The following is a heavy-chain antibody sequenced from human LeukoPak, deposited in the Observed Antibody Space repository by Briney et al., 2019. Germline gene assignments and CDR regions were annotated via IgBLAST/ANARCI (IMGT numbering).Heavy chain of an antibody. J-gene: IGHJ4*02. V-gene: IGHV3-23*01. D-gene: IGHD1-26*01. CDR3: AKEVIVGVSFDS. CDR2: ISGSGGST. CDR1: GFTFSSYA. Sequence: GGSLRLSCAASGFTFSSYAMSWVRQAPGKGLEWVAAISGSGGSTYYADSVKGRLIISRDNSKNTLYLQMNSLRAEDTAVYYCAKEVIVGVSFDSWGQGTLVTVSS.